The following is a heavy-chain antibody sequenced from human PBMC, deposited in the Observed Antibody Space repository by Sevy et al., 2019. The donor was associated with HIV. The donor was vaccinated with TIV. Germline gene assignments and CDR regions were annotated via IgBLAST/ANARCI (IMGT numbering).Heavy chain of an antibody. CDR3: GRGLMAAVGTAEYFQN. CDR2: INWNSGII. Sequence: GGSLRLSCAASGFTFDDYGMHWVRQAPGRGLEWVSGINWNSGIIDYAYSVKGRFTISRDNAKNSLHLQMNSLRVEDTALYYCGRGLMAAVGTAEYFQNWGQGTLVTVSS. D-gene: IGHD6-19*01. V-gene: IGHV3-9*01. CDR1: GFTFDDYG. J-gene: IGHJ1*01.